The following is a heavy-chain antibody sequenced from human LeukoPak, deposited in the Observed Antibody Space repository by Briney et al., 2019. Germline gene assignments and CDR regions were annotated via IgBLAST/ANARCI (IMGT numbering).Heavy chain of an antibody. Sequence: SETLSLTCTVSGGSISSYYWSWIRQPPGKGLEWIGYIYYSGSTNYNPSLKSRVTISVDTSKNQFSLKPSSVTAADTAVYYCARASSSWQVDYWGQGTLVTVSS. CDR2: IYYSGST. CDR1: GGSISSYY. J-gene: IGHJ4*02. V-gene: IGHV4-59*01. D-gene: IGHD6-13*01. CDR3: ARASSSWQVDY.